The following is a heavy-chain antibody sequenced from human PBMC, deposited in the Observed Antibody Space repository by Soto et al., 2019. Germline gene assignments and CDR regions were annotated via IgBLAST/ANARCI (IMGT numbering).Heavy chain of an antibody. CDR3: ARSLLDEYSSSWRSAYYGMDV. D-gene: IGHD2-2*01. V-gene: IGHV1-2*02. CDR2: INPNSGGT. Sequence: AAVKVSCKASGFTFSPYYIYWVRQAPGQGFEWIGWINPNSGGTNNAQKFQGRVTMTRDTSTSTVYMELSALISDDTAVYFCARSLLDEYSSSWRSAYYGMDVWGQGTTGTVS. CDR1: GFTFSPYY. J-gene: IGHJ6*02.